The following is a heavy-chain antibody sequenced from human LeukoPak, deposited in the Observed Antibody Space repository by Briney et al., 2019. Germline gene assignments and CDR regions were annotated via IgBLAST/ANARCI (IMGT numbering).Heavy chain of an antibody. D-gene: IGHD5-18*01. CDR1: EFTFSNYA. CDR3: AKAAYNYGPFDY. CDR2: INNSGVHT. Sequence: GGSLRLSCEASEFTFSNYAMSWVRQAPGKGLEWVSIINNSGVHTSYADSVKGRFTISRDNSKNTLYLQMNSLRAEDTAVYYCAKAAYNYGPFDYWGQGTLVLVSS. J-gene: IGHJ4*02. V-gene: IGHV3-23*01.